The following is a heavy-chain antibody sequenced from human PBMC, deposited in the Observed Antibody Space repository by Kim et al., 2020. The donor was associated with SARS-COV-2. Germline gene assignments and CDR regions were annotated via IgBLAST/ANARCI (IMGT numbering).Heavy chain of an antibody. V-gene: IGHV4-39*01. Sequence: LKSRVTISVDTSKSQFYLKLSSVTAADTAVYYCARHPRRSGYSSGWGLDYWGQGTLVTVSS. J-gene: IGHJ4*02. D-gene: IGHD6-19*01. CDR3: ARHPRRSGYSSGWGLDY.